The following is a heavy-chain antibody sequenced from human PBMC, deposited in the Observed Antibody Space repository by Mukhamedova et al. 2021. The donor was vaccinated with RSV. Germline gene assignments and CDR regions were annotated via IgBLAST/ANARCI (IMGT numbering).Heavy chain of an antibody. D-gene: IGHD5-18*01. V-gene: IGHV3-9*01. CDR3: AKEGSYGSQHYYYGMDV. Sequence: GSIGYADSVKGRFTISRDNAKNSLYLQMNSLRAEDTALYYCAKEGSYGSQHYYYGMDVWGQGTTVTVSS. J-gene: IGHJ6*02. CDR2: GSI.